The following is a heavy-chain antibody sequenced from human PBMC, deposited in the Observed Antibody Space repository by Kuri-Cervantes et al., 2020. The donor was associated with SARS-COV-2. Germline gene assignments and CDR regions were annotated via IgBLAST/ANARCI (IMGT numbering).Heavy chain of an antibody. CDR3: ARLGGGPMDV. J-gene: IGHJ6*02. D-gene: IGHD3-3*01. Sequence: LRLSCTVSGGSISSGGYYWSWIRQHPGKGLEWIGYIYYSGSTYYNPSLKGLVTISVDTSKNQFSLKLSSVTAADTAVYYCARLGGGPMDVWGQGTTVTVSS. CDR2: IYYSGST. V-gene: IGHV4-31*01. CDR1: GGSISSGGYY.